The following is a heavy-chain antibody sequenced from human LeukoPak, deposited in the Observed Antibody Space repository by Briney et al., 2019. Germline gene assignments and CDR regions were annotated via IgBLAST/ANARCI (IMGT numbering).Heavy chain of an antibody. Sequence: TSETLSLTCTVSGGSISSGSYYWSWIRQPAGKGLEWIGRIYTSGSTNYNPSLKSRVTISVDTSKNQFSLKLSSVTAADTAVYYCARAPPSYPPDYWGQGTLVTVSS. D-gene: IGHD3-16*02. J-gene: IGHJ4*02. CDR3: ARAPPSYPPDY. CDR1: GGSISSGSYY. CDR2: IYTSGST. V-gene: IGHV4-61*02.